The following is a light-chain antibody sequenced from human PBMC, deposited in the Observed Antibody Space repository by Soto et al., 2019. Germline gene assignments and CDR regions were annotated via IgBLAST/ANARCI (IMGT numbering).Light chain of an antibody. CDR3: QHYGSLGT. CDR2: GAS. Sequence: EIVLTQSPGPLSLSPGARATLSGRARQSVSSNYLAWYQQKPGHAPRLLIDGASNRATGIPDRFSGSGSGADFTLNISRLAPEDCAGEYCQHYGSLGTFGQGTKMGIK. V-gene: IGKV3-20*01. CDR1: QSVSSNY. J-gene: IGKJ1*01.